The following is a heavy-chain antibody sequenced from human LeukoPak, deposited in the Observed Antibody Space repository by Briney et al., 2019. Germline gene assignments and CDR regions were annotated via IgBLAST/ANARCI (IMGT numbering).Heavy chain of an antibody. J-gene: IGHJ3*02. V-gene: IGHV4-61*08. CDR3: ARQGIVVVTATPVNDAFDI. Sequence: PSETLSLTCTVSGGSISSGDYYWSWIRQPPGKGLEWIGYIYYSGSTNYNPSLKSRVTISVDTSKNQFSLKLSSVTAADTAVYYCARQGIVVVTATPVNDAFDIWGQGTMVTVSS. D-gene: IGHD2-21*02. CDR1: GGSISSGDYY. CDR2: IYYSGST.